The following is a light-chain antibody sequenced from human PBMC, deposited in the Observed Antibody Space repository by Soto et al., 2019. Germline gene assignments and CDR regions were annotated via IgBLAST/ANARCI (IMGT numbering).Light chain of an antibody. CDR2: EGS. Sequence: DIQMTQSPSALSASVGDRVTITCRASQSVSNWLAWYRQKPGEAPKLLIYEGSTLERGDPSRFSGSGSGTEFTLSISSLQPDDFATFYCQQYDTYSRTFGQGTKVEVK. V-gene: IGKV1-5*03. J-gene: IGKJ1*01. CDR1: QSVSNW. CDR3: QQYDTYSRT.